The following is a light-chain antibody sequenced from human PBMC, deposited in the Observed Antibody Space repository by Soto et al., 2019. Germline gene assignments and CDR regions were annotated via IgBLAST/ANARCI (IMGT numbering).Light chain of an antibody. CDR3: QQRSSWPRT. J-gene: IGKJ2*01. Sequence: EIVLTQSPATLYLSPGERATLSCRASQSVSSYLAWYQQKPGQTPRLLIYDASNRATGIQARFSGSGSGTDFTLTISSLEPEDFAVYYCQQRSSWPRTFGQGTKLEIK. CDR1: QSVSSY. V-gene: IGKV3-11*01. CDR2: DAS.